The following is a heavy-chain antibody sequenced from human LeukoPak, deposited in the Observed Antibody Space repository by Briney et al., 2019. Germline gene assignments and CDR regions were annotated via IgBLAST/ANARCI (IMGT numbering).Heavy chain of an antibody. D-gene: IGHD3-16*02. V-gene: IGHV1-2*02. J-gene: IGHJ5*02. CDR3: ARDLTDYVWGSYPNNWFDP. CDR1: GYTFTGYY. Sequence: ASVKVSCKASGYTFTGYYMHWVRQAPGQGLEWMGWINPNSGGTNYAQKFQGRVTMTRDTSISTAYMELSRLRSDDTAVYYCARDLTDYVWGSYPNNWFDPWGQGTLVTVSS. CDR2: INPNSGGT.